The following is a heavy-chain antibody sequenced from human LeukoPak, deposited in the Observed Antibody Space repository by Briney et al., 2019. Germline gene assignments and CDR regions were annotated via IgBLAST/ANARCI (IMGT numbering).Heavy chain of an antibody. CDR1: GFTVSSNY. D-gene: IGHD4-17*01. Sequence: GGSLRLSCAASGFTVSSNYMTWVCQAPGKGLEWVSVIYSGGSTYYADSVKGRFTISRDNSKNTLHLQMNSLRAEDTAVYYCARDYGDYYFDYWGQGTLVTVSS. CDR2: IYSGGST. V-gene: IGHV3-53*01. CDR3: ARDYGDYYFDY. J-gene: IGHJ4*02.